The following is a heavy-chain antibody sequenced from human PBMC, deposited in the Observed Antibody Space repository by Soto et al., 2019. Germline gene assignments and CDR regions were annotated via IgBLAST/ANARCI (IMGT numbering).Heavy chain of an antibody. V-gene: IGHV3-23*01. CDR1: GFMFDNYA. Sequence: EMRLLESGGGSVSPGASARLSCLTSGFMFDNYAMSWVRQSPARGLEWVAAISGSGHATYYTHSVRGRFTISRDKSKKAVFLQMNNLRTEDTAIYYCARGRYFDASGGCANYWGLGTLVTVSP. J-gene: IGHJ4*02. CDR3: ARGRYFDASGGCANY. D-gene: IGHD5-12*01. CDR2: ISGSGHAT.